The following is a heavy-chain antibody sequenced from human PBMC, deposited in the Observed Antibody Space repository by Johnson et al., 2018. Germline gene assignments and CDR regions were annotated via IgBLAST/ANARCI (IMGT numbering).Heavy chain of an antibody. CDR2: IWYDGSNK. D-gene: IGHD1-26*01. CDR3: ARWGTYSGSLGNIF. V-gene: IGHV3-33*01. CDR1: GFTFSSYV. J-gene: IGHJ3*01. Sequence: QVQLLESGGGVVQPGRSLRLSCAASGFTFSSYVMHWVRQAPGKGLAWVAVIWYDGSNKYYADSVKGRFTIARDNSKNTRYMQMNSLRAEDTAVYYCARWGTYSGSLGNIFWGQGTMVTVSS.